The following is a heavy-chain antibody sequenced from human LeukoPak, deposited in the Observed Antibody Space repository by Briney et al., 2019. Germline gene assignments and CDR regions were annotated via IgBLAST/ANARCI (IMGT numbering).Heavy chain of an antibody. V-gene: IGHV5-51*01. CDR3: ARGGPPAALNSYYFDY. CDR2: IYPGDSDT. D-gene: IGHD2-2*01. J-gene: IGHJ4*02. Sequence: GESLKISCKGSGYSFTSYWIGWVRQMPGKGLEWMGIIYPGDSDTRYSPSFQGQVTISADKSISTAYLQWSSLKASDTAMYYCARGGPPAALNSYYFDYWGQGTLVTVSS. CDR1: GYSFTSYW.